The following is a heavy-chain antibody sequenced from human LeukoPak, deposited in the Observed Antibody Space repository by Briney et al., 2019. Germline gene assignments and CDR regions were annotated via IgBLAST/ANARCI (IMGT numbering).Heavy chain of an antibody. CDR1: GFTFSGSA. CDR2: IRSKANSYAT. CDR3: AKDRDPVTSSGWPWAYFGY. Sequence: PGGSLRLSCAASGFTFSGSAMHWVRQASGKGLEWVGRIRSKANSYATAYAASVKGRFTISRDDSKNTAYLQMNSLKTEDTAVYYCAKDRDPVTSSGWPWAYFGYWGQGTLVTVSS. D-gene: IGHD6-19*01. V-gene: IGHV3-73*01. J-gene: IGHJ4*02.